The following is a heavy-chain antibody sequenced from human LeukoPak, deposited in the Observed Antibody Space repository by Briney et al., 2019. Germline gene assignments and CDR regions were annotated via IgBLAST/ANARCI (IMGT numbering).Heavy chain of an antibody. J-gene: IGHJ4*02. CDR2: INHSGST. Sequence: SETLSLTCAVYGGSFSGYYWSWIRQPPGKGLEGIGEINHSGSTNYNPSLKSRVTISVDTSKNQFSLKLSSVTAADTAVYYCARGLIAARRPFDYWGQGTLVTVSS. CDR1: GGSFSGYY. V-gene: IGHV4-34*01. CDR3: ARGLIAARRPFDY. D-gene: IGHD6-6*01.